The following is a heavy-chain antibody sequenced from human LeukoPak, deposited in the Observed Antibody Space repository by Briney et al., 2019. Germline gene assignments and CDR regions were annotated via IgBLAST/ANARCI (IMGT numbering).Heavy chain of an antibody. V-gene: IGHV3-30*18. D-gene: IGHD6-13*01. CDR3: AKDHPRAAAGVDY. CDR2: ISYDGSNK. Sequence: GRSPRLSCAASGFTFSSYGMHWVRQAPGKGLEWVAVISYDGSNKYYADSVKGRFTISRDNSKNTLYLQMNSLRAEDTAVYYCAKDHPRAAAGVDYWGQGTLVTVSS. CDR1: GFTFSSYG. J-gene: IGHJ4*02.